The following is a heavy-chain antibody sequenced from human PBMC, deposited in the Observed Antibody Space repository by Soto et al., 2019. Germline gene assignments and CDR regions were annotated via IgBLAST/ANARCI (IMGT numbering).Heavy chain of an antibody. CDR3: AGHLQYCSTTICRGPPYNWFHP. D-gene: IGHD2-2*01. V-gene: IGHV3-21*01. CDR1: GFTFSSYS. Sequence: GGSLRLSCAASGFTFSSYSMNWVRQAPGKGLEWVSSISSSSSNIYYADSVKGRFTISRDNAKDSLYLQMNSLRAEDTAVYYCAGHLQYCSTTICRGPPYNWFHPWGQGTLVTVSS. J-gene: IGHJ5*02. CDR2: ISSSSSNI.